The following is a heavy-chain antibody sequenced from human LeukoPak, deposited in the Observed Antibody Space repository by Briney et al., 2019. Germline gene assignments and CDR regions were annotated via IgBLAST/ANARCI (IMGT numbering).Heavy chain of an antibody. Sequence: GGSLRLSCAASGFTFSSYWMDWVRQVPGKGLEWVANIKQDGIEKYFVGSVKGRFAISRDNAKNSLYLQMNSLRVEDTAVYYCARARAKSRLSQIDYWGQGTLVTVSS. CDR1: GFTFSSYW. J-gene: IGHJ4*02. CDR2: IKQDGIEK. D-gene: IGHD3-16*01. V-gene: IGHV3-7*01. CDR3: ARARAKSRLSQIDY.